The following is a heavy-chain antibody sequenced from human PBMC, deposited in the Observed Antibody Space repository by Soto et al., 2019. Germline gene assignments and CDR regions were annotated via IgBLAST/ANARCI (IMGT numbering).Heavy chain of an antibody. V-gene: IGHV3-23*01. Sequence: EVQLLESGGGLVQPGGSLRLSCTASRVTLSTYAVTWVRQAPGMGLEWVSSITGNGGHTSYADSVRGRFTISRDNSNNTVYLQLSSLGADDTAVYHWAKDPNGDYIGPFDAWGQGTLVTVSS. CDR3: AKDPNGDYIGPFDA. CDR1: RVTLSTYA. D-gene: IGHD4-17*01. J-gene: IGHJ3*01. CDR2: ITGNGGHT.